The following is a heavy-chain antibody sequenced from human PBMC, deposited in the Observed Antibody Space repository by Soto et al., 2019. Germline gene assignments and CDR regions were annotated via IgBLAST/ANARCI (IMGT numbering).Heavy chain of an antibody. V-gene: IGHV3-23*01. D-gene: IGHD1-26*01. CDR1: GFTFSSYA. J-gene: IGHJ4*02. CDR2: INEAGDDT. CDR3: AKPLAHGIVRGTGIDS. Sequence: EVQLLESGGGLVQPGGSLRLSCEASGFTFSSYAMKWVRQAPGKGLEWVSSINEAGDDTYYANSVRGRFTISRDNSKNTLNLQMNSLRAEDTATSYCAKPLAHGIVRGTGIDSWGQGTLVTVSS.